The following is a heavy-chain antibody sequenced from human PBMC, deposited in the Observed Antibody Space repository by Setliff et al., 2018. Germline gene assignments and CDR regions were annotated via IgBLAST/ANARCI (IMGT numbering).Heavy chain of an antibody. D-gene: IGHD2-15*01. Sequence: SETLSLTCSVSGASITSGGFYWTWIRQPAGKGLEWIGHISPSGSTTYNPSVKSRVTISLDTSKNHFSLELRSVTVADTATYYCVRPGGTTVVARHFDYWGAGILVTVSS. V-gene: IGHV4-61*09. CDR3: VRPGGTTVVARHFDY. J-gene: IGHJ4*01. CDR1: GASITSGGFY. CDR2: ISPSGST.